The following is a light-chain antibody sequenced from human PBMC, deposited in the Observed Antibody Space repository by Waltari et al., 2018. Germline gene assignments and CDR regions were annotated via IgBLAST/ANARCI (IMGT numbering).Light chain of an antibody. J-gene: IGLJ1*01. V-gene: IGLV4-69*01. CDR3: QTWGTGIQV. CDR2: LNSDGSH. CDR1: SGHSSYA. Sequence: QLVLTQSPSASASLGASVKLTCTLSSGHSSYAIAWHQQQPEKGPRYLMKLNSDGSHSKWDGIPDRFSGSSSGAERYLTISSLQSDDEADYYCQTWGTGIQVFGTGTKVTVL.